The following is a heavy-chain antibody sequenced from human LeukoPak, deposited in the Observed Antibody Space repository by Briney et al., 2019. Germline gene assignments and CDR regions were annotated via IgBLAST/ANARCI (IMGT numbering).Heavy chain of an antibody. CDR1: GFTFSTSP. CDR3: ARGPGSGHYFDY. CDR2: ISSSSGTI. V-gene: IGHV3-48*04. Sequence: GGSLRLSCAASGFTFSTSPMNWVRQAPGKGPEWVSYISSSSGTIYYADSVKGRFTIPRDNAENSLYLQMNSLRAEDTAVYYCARGPGSGHYFDYWGQGTLVTVSS. D-gene: IGHD2-15*01. J-gene: IGHJ4*02.